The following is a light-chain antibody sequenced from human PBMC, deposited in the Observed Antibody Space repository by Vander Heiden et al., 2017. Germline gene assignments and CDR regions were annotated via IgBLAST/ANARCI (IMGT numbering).Light chain of an antibody. Sequence: IHMTQSPSSLSASVGDRVTVTCQASQDISNYLNWYQQKPGKAPKLLIYGASNLETGVPSRFSGSGSGTDFTFTISSLQPEDIATYYCQQYDNLPYTFGQGTKLEIK. CDR3: QQYDNLPYT. V-gene: IGKV1-33*01. CDR1: QDISNY. CDR2: GAS. J-gene: IGKJ2*01.